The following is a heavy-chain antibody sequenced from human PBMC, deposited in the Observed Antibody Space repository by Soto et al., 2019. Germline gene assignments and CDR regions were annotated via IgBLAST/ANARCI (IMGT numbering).Heavy chain of an antibody. CDR1: GFTFSNYW. D-gene: IGHD2-15*01. V-gene: IGHV3-7*03. CDR2: IKPDGSDK. Sequence: GGSLRLSCAASGFTFSNYWMSWVRQAPGKGLGWVANIKPDGSDKYYVDSVKGRFTISRDNARNSLYLQMNTLRAEDTAVYYCARDQTPIWFDPWGQGTLVTVSS. CDR3: ARDQTPIWFDP. J-gene: IGHJ5*02.